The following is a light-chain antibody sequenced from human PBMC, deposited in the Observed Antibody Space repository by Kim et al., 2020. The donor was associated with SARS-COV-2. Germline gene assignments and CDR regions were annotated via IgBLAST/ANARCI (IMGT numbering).Light chain of an antibody. CDR2: DAS. CDR3: QQRSNWPLT. CDR1: QSVGRY. J-gene: IGKJ4*01. V-gene: IGKV3-11*01. Sequence: LSPGERPILSCRASQSVGRYLTWHQQKPGQAPRLLIFDASNRATGIPARFSGSGSGTDFTLTISSLEPEDFAVYYCQQRSNWPLTFGGGTKVDIK.